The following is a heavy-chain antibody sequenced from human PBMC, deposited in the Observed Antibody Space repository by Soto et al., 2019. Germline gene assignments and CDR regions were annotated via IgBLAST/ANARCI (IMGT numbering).Heavy chain of an antibody. D-gene: IGHD3-3*01. V-gene: IGHV3-74*01. J-gene: IGHJ6*02. Sequence: PGGSLRLSCAASGFTFSSYWMHWVRQAPGKGLVWVSRINSDGSSTSYADSVKGRFTISRDNAKNTLYLQMNSLGAEDTAVYYCAQSIYYYYGMDVWGQGTTVTVSS. CDR3: AQSIYYYYGMDV. CDR1: GFTFSSYW. CDR2: INSDGSST.